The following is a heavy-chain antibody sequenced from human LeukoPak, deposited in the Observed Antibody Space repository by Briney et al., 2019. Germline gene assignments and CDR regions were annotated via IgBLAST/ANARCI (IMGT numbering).Heavy chain of an antibody. CDR2: ISWRSSDI. CDR1: GFTLSSYN. J-gene: IGHJ4*02. Sequence: GGSLRLSCVASGFTLSSYNMKWVRQAPGKRLEWVSSISWRSSDIEYADSVKGRLTISRDIDKKSLYLQMNSLRAEDTAVYYCARAGSSWSLAYWGQGTLVTVSS. CDR3: ARAGSSWSLAY. V-gene: IGHV3-21*01. D-gene: IGHD6-13*01.